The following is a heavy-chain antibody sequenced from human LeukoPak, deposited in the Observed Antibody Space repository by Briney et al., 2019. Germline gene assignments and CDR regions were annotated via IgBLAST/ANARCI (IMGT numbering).Heavy chain of an antibody. Sequence: GESLKISCKGSGYSFTSYWIGWVRQMPGKGLEWMGIIYLGDSDTRYSPSFQGQVTISADKSISTAYLQWSSLKASDTAMYYCARSYYYDSSGYYSHDAFDIWGQGTMVTVSS. CDR1: GYSFTSYW. CDR3: ARSYYYDSSGYYSHDAFDI. J-gene: IGHJ3*02. CDR2: IYLGDSDT. D-gene: IGHD3-22*01. V-gene: IGHV5-51*01.